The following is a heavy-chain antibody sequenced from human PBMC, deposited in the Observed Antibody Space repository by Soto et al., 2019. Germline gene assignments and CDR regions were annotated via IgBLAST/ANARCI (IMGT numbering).Heavy chain of an antibody. CDR3: ARVGAGTGWDYYYYGMDV. CDR2: FDPEDGET. Sequence: SLVKVAWKGSGYTLSELSMHWLRQTTGKGLEWMGGFDPEDGETIYAQKFQGRVTMTEDTSTDTAYMELSSLRSEDTAVYYCARVGAGTGWDYYYYGMDVWGQAATVTVS. J-gene: IGHJ6*02. D-gene: IGHD1-1*01. V-gene: IGHV1-24*01. CDR1: GYTLSELS.